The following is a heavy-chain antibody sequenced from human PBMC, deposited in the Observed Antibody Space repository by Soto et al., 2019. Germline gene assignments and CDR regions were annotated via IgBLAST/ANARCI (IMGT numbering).Heavy chain of an antibody. D-gene: IGHD2-2*01. CDR2: ISAYNGNT. J-gene: IGHJ4*02. V-gene: IGHV1-18*04. Sequence: VKVSCKASGYTFTSYGISRVRQAPGQGLEWMGWISAYNGNTNYAQKLQGRVTMTTDTSTSTAYMELRSLRSDDTAVYYCARDLIPYCSSTSCYYFDYWGQGTLVTVSS. CDR3: ARDLIPYCSSTSCYYFDY. CDR1: GYTFTSYG.